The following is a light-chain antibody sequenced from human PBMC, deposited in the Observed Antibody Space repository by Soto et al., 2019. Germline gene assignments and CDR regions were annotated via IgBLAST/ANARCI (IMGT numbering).Light chain of an antibody. J-gene: IGLJ1*01. CDR1: SSDIGGYNY. Sequence: QSALTQPASVSGSPGQSITISCTGTSSDIGGYNYVSWYQQHPGKAPQLMIYDVSNRPSGVSFRFSGSKSGNTASLTISGLQAEDEADYYCRSYSSSSTDVFGTGTKLTVL. CDR3: RSYSSSSTDV. V-gene: IGLV2-14*01. CDR2: DVS.